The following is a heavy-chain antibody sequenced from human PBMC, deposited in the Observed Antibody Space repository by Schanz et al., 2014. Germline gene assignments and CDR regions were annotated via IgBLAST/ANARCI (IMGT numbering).Heavy chain of an antibody. CDR3: AKTPREYCNYDNCPNWFDS. J-gene: IGHJ5*01. V-gene: IGHV3-23*04. CDR1: GFTFSSYA. D-gene: IGHD2-15*01. Sequence: VQLVESGGGVVQPGGSLRLSCAASGFTFSSYAMSWVRQAPGKGLEWVSAISGSGGTTYYADSVKGRFTISRDNSKNTLYLQMNSLRAEDTAVYYCAKTPREYCNYDNCPNWFDSWGQGTLVTASS. CDR2: ISGSGGTT.